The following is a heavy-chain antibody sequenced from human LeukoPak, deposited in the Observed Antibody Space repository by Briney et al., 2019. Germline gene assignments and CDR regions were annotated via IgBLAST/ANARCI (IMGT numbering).Heavy chain of an antibody. CDR1: GYTFTSYG. D-gene: IGHD3-10*01. CDR3: ARGPLMVRGVITGVASKKNWFDP. Sequence: ASAKVSCKASGYTFTSYGISWVRQAPGQGLEWMGWISAYNGNTNYAQKLQGRVTMTTDTSTSTAYMELRSLRSDDTAVYYCARGPLMVRGVITGVASKKNWFDPWGQGTLVTVSS. V-gene: IGHV1-18*01. CDR2: ISAYNGNT. J-gene: IGHJ5*02.